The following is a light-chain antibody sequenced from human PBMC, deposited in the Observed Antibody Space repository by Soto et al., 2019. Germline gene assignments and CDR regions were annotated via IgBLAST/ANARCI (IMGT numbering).Light chain of an antibody. CDR1: QSVSSSY. J-gene: IGKJ1*01. CDR2: GAS. Sequence: EIVLTQSPDTLSLSPGERATLSCRASQSVSSSYLAWYQQKPGKAPRLLIYGASSRATGIPARFSGSGSGTDFTLTISRLEPEDFAVYYCQQYGTSPWTFGHGTKVEIK. CDR3: QQYGTSPWT. V-gene: IGKV3-20*01.